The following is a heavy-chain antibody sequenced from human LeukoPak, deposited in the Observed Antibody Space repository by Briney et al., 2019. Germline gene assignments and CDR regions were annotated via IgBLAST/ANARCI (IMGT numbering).Heavy chain of an antibody. J-gene: IGHJ3*02. CDR1: GGSFSGYY. CDR3: ASQVVTLGPDAFDI. CDR2: INHSGST. V-gene: IGHV4-34*01. D-gene: IGHD4-23*01. Sequence: PSETLSLTCAVYGGSFSGYYWSWIRQPPGKGLEWIGEINHSGSTNYNPSLKSRVTISVDTSKNQFSLKLSSVTAADTAVYYCASQVVTLGPDAFDIWGQGTMVTVSP.